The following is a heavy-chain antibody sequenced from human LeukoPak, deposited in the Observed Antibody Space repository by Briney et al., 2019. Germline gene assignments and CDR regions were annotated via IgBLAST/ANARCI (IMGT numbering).Heavy chain of an antibody. Sequence: GGSLRLSCAASGFTLNSYGMSWVRQAPGKGLEWVSSISGSRTYYADSVKGRFTISRDNSKNTLYLQMSSLRAEDTAVYYCSKDLRIGTLGYFDYWGQGTLVSVFS. CDR1: GFTLNSYG. V-gene: IGHV3-23*01. J-gene: IGHJ4*02. CDR2: ISGSRT. D-gene: IGHD1-1*01. CDR3: SKDLRIGTLGYFDY.